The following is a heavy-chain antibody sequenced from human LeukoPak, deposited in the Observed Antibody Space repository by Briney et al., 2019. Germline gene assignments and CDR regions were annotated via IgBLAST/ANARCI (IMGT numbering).Heavy chain of an antibody. CDR1: GGSISSSNW. V-gene: IGHV4-4*02. J-gene: IGHJ4*02. Sequence: SGTLSLTCAVSGGSISSSNWWSWVRQPPGKGLEWIGEIYHSGSTYYNPSLKSRVTISVDTSKNQFSPKLSSVTAADTAVYYCASYYGSGSYYYWGQGTLVTVSS. CDR2: IYHSGST. CDR3: ASYYGSGSYYY. D-gene: IGHD3-10*01.